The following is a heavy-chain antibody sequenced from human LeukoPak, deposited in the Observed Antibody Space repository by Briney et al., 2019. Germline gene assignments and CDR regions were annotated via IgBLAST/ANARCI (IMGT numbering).Heavy chain of an antibody. Sequence: GGSLRLSCAASGFTFSSYAMSWVRQAPGKGLEWVSAISGSGGSTYYADSVKGRFTISRDNSKNTLYLQMNSLRAEDTAVYYCAKDVLRFLEWLSPYDYWGQGTLDTVSS. CDR2: ISGSGGST. D-gene: IGHD3-3*01. V-gene: IGHV3-23*01. CDR3: AKDVLRFLEWLSPYDY. CDR1: GFTFSSYA. J-gene: IGHJ4*02.